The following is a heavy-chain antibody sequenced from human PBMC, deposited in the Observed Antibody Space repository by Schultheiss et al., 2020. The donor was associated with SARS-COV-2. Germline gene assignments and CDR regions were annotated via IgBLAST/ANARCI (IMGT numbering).Heavy chain of an antibody. J-gene: IGHJ6*02. CDR3: ASRLRGTYYYYYGMDV. CDR1: GYSISSGYY. V-gene: IGHV4-38-2*01. Sequence: SQTLSLTCAVSGYSISSGYYWGWIRQPPGKGLEWIGSIYHSGSTYYNPSLKSRVTISVDTSKNQFSLKLSSVTAADTAVYYCASRLRGTYYYYYGMDVWGQGTTVTVSS. CDR2: IYHSGST. D-gene: IGHD4-17*01.